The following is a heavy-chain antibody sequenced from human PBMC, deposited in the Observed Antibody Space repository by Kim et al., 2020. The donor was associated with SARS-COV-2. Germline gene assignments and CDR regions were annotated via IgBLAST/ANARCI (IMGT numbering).Heavy chain of an antibody. CDR3: ARVGTHEVWSGYSYAFDI. CDR1: GFTFSSYS. CDR2: ISSSSSYI. D-gene: IGHD3-3*01. J-gene: IGHJ3*02. V-gene: IGHV3-21*01. Sequence: GGSLRLSCAASGFTFSSYSMNWVRQAPGKGLEWISSISSSSSYIYYADSVKGRFTISRDNAKNSLYLQMNSLRAEDTAVYYCARVGTHEVWSGYSYAFDIWGQGTMVTVSS.